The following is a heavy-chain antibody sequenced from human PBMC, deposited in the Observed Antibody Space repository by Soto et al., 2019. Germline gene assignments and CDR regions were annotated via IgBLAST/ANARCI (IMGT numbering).Heavy chain of an antibody. CDR2: TYYRSKWYN. Sequence: QSQTLSLTCAISGDSVSSNSAAWNWIRQSPSRGLEWLGRTYYRSKWYNDYAVSVKSRITINPDTSKNQFSLQLNSVTPEDTAVYYCARENYIAAAGSRTSRYYYYYGMDVWGQGTTVTVSS. D-gene: IGHD6-13*01. CDR3: ARENYIAAAGSRTSRYYYYYGMDV. J-gene: IGHJ6*02. V-gene: IGHV6-1*01. CDR1: GDSVSSNSAA.